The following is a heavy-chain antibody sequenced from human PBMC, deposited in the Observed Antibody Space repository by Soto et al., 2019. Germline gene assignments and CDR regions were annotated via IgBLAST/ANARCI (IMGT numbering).Heavy chain of an antibody. D-gene: IGHD2-21*02. CDR2: AYYRSQWYY. V-gene: IGHV6-1*01. CDR1: GDSVSSNSAA. CDR3: TKQKGDSQPYNGMDV. J-gene: IGHJ6*02. Sequence: PSQTLSLTCAISGDSVSSNSAAWNWIRQSTSRGLEWLGRAYYRSQWYYDSAVSVRSRITVIPDTSKNQFSLQLNSVTPEDTALYYCTKQKGDSQPYNGMDVWGQGTTVTVSS.